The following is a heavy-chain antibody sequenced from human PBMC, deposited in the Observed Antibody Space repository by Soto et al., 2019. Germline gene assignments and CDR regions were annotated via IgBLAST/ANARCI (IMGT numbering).Heavy chain of an antibody. J-gene: IGHJ6*02. D-gene: IGHD6-6*01. CDR1: GGTFSSYA. Sequence: QVQLVQSGAEVKKPGSSVKVSCKASGGTFSSYAISWVRQAPGQRVGWMGGIIPIFGTANYSQKFQGRVTINAEESTSTAYIEFSSLRSEDTSMYYCARELLGPSSSIAARYYYYSLQVWGQGTTVTVSS. CDR2: IIPIFGTA. CDR3: ARELLGPSSSIAARYYYYSLQV. V-gene: IGHV1-69*12.